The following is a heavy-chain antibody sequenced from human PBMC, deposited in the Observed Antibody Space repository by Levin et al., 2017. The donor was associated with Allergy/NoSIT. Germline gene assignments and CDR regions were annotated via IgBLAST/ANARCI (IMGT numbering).Heavy chain of an antibody. V-gene: IGHV3-11*05. Sequence: LSLTCAASGFTFSDYYMSWIRQAPGKGLEWVSYISSSSSYTNYADSVKGRFTISRDNAKNSLYLQMNSLRAEDTAVYYCARDRRPYGSGSYYWFDYWGQGTLVTVSS. CDR2: ISSSSSYT. CDR1: GFTFSDYY. D-gene: IGHD3-10*01. J-gene: IGHJ4*02. CDR3: ARDRRPYGSGSYYWFDY.